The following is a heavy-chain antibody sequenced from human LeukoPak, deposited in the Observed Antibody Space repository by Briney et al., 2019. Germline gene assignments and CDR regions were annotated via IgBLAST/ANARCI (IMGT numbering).Heavy chain of an antibody. Sequence: ASVKVSCKASGGTFSSYAISWVRQAPGQGLEWMGGIIPIFGTVNYAQKFQGRVTITADESTSTAYMELSSLRSEDMAVYYSARAPRRYCSGGSCHFDYWGQGTLVTVPS. D-gene: IGHD2-15*01. CDR3: ARAPRRYCSGGSCHFDY. CDR2: IIPIFGTV. V-gene: IGHV1-69*13. CDR1: GGTFSSYA. J-gene: IGHJ4*02.